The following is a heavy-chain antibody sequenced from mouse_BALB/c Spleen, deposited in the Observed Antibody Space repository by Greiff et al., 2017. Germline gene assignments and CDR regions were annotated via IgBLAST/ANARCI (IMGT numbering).Heavy chain of an antibody. CDR1: GYSITSGYY. CDR2: ISYDGSN. CDR3: ARDHYGTFDY. V-gene: IGHV3-6*02. Sequence: EVHLVESGPGLVKPSQSLSLTCSVTGYSITSGYYWNWIRQFPGNKLEWMGYISYDGSNNYNPSLKNRISITRDTSKNQFFLKLNSVTTEDTATYYCARDHYGTFDYWGQGTTLTVSS. J-gene: IGHJ2*01. D-gene: IGHD1-1*01.